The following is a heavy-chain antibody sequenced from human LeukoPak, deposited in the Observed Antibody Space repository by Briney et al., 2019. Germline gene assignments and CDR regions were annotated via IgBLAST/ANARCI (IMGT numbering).Heavy chain of an antibody. CDR2: ISGSGGST. CDR3: AKDRGIAVAGLFDY. Sequence: GGSLRLSCAASGFTFSSYAMSWVLQAPGKGLEWVSAISGSGGSTYYADSVKGRFTISRDNSKNTLYLQMNSLRAEDTAVYYCAKDRGIAVAGLFDYWGQGTLVTVSS. V-gene: IGHV3-23*01. CDR1: GFTFSSYA. J-gene: IGHJ4*02. D-gene: IGHD6-19*01.